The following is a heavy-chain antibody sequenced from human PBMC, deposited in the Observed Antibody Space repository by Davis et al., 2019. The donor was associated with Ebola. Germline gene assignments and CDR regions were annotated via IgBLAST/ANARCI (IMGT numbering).Heavy chain of an antibody. J-gene: IGHJ4*02. CDR3: ARAKQQAKYYFDY. V-gene: IGHV1-3*01. D-gene: IGHD6-13*01. Sequence: ASVKVSCKASGYTFTSYGISWVRQAPGQGLEWMGWINAGNGNTKYSQKFQGRVTITRDTSASTAYMELSSLRSEDTAVYYCARAKQQAKYYFDYWGQGTLVTVSS. CDR2: INAGNGNT. CDR1: GYTFTSYG.